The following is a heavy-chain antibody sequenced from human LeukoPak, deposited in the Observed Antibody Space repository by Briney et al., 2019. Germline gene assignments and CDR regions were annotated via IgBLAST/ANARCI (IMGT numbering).Heavy chain of an antibody. V-gene: IGHV3-23*01. Sequence: GGSLSLSCAASGFTFSRNWMSWVRQAPGKGLEWVSAISGGGGSTYYADSVKGRFTISRDNSKNTLYLQMNSLRAEDTAVYYCAKVLGYCGSTSCYAFFDDWGQGTLVTVSS. CDR3: AKVLGYCGSTSCYAFFDD. CDR2: ISGGGGST. CDR1: GFTFSRNW. J-gene: IGHJ4*02. D-gene: IGHD2-2*01.